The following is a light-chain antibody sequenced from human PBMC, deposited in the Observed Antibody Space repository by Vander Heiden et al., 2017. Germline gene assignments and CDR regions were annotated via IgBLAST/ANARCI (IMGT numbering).Light chain of an antibody. CDR2: DAS. CDR3: QQRSNWPRALT. Sequence: EIALTHAAATLSLSPGERATRSCRASQSVSSYLAWSEQKPGQAPRLLIYDASNRATGIPARFSGSGSGTDFTLTISSREPEDFAVYYCQQRSNWPRALTFGGWTKVEIK. CDR1: QSVSSY. J-gene: IGKJ4*01. V-gene: IGKV3-11*01.